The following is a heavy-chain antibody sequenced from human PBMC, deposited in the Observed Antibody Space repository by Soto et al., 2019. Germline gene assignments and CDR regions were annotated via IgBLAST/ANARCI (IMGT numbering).Heavy chain of an antibody. Sequence: SETLSLICAVSGSSITITHYWGWIRQPPGKGLEWIGSIHHSGSVFESGSTHYNPSFKSRVTISADTSKNQFSLKLTSVTAADTAVYYCARNSSSSYFDYWGRGTLVTVSS. CDR1: GSSITITHY. D-gene: IGHD6-13*01. J-gene: IGHJ4*02. CDR3: ARNSSSSYFDY. V-gene: IGHV4-38-2*01. CDR2: IHHSGSVFESGST.